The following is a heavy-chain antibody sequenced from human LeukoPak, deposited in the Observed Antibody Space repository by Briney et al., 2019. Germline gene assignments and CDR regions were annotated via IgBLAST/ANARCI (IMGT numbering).Heavy chain of an antibody. D-gene: IGHD6-19*01. CDR1: GGSISSDGYY. CDR2: IYYSGST. CDR3: ASLAVAGLSEGY. V-gene: IGHV4-39*01. Sequence: NTSETLSLTCTVSGGSISSDGYYWAWIRQPPGKGLEWIASIYYSGSTYYNPSLKSRVTISVDTSRNQFSLKLNSVTAADTAVYYCASLAVAGLSEGYWGQGTLVIVSS. J-gene: IGHJ4*02.